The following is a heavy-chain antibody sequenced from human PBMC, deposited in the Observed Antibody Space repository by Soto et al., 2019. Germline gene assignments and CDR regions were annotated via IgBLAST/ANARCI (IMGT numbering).Heavy chain of an antibody. CDR2: INHSGST. CDR1: GGSFSGYY. Sequence: PSETLSLTCAVYGGSFSGYYWSWIRQPPGKGLEWIGEINHSGSTNYNPSLKSRVTISVDTSKNQFSLKLSSVTAADTAVYYCARARYCSGGSCYYFDYWGQGTLVTVDS. CDR3: ARARYCSGGSCYYFDY. J-gene: IGHJ4*02. D-gene: IGHD2-15*01. V-gene: IGHV4-34*01.